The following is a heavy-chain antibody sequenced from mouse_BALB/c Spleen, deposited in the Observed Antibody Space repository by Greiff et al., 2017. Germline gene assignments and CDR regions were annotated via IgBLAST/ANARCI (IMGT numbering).Heavy chain of an antibody. CDR2: IYPGDGDT. Sequence: VMLVESGAELARPGASVKLSCKASGYTFTSYWMQWVKQRPGQGLEWIGAIYPGDGDTRYTQKFKGKATLTADKSSSTAYMQLSSLASEDSAVYYCARSDGNYGFAYWGQGTLVTVSA. CDR3: ARSDGNYGFAY. J-gene: IGHJ3*01. V-gene: IGHV1-87*01. CDR1: GYTFTSYW. D-gene: IGHD2-1*01.